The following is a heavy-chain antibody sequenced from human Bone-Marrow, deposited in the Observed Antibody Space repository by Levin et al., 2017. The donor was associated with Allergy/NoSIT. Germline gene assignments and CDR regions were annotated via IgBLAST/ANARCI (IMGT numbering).Heavy chain of an antibody. CDR1: GFTFDDYG. V-gene: IGHV3-20*01. CDR3: ARRSRGVRRPYYYYGMDV. Sequence: LSLTCAASGFTFDDYGMSWVRQAPGKGLEWVSGINWNGGSTGYADSVKGRFTISRDNAKNSLYLQMNSLRAEDTALYHCARRSRGVRRPYYYYGMDVWGQGTTVTVSS. D-gene: IGHD2-21*01. J-gene: IGHJ6*02. CDR2: INWNGGST.